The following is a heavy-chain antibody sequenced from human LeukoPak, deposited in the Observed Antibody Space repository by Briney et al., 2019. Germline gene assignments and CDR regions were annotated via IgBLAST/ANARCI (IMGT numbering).Heavy chain of an antibody. CDR3: ARGTWIQLWLVDY. Sequence: PGGSLRLSCAASGFTFSSYGMHWVRQAPGKGLEWVAVISYDGSNKYYADSVRGRFTISRDNSKNTLYLQMNSLRAEDTAVYYCARGTWIQLWLVDYWGQGTLVTVSS. CDR1: GFTFSSYG. CDR2: ISYDGSNK. J-gene: IGHJ4*02. D-gene: IGHD5-18*01. V-gene: IGHV3-30*03.